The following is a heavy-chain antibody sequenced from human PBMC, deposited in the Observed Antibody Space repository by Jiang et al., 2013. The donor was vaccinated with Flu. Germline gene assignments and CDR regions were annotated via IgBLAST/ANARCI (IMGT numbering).Heavy chain of an antibody. CDR2: STPTLGT. CDR1: GYTFINYA. D-gene: IGHD6-19*01. V-gene: IGHV7-4-1*02. Sequence: QSGSELKKPGASVEVSYKASGYTFINYALNGCDRPLDKGLSGWDGSTPTLGTQDMPRGFTGRFVFSLDTSVSTAYLQISSLTPEDTAVYYCTRDRGNSGSYQTYYYGMDVWGQGTTVTVSS. CDR3: TRDRGNSGSYQTYYYGMDV. J-gene: IGHJ6*02.